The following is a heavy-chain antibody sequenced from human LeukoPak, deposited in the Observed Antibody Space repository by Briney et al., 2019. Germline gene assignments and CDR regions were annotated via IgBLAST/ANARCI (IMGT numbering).Heavy chain of an antibody. Sequence: GGSLRLSCAASGFTFSSYAMSWVRQAPGKGLEWVSAISGSGGSTYYADSVKGRFTISRGNSKNTLYLQMNSLRAEDTAVYYXXXXXFITMIVVVMDYWGQGTLVTVSS. CDR2: ISGSGGST. J-gene: IGHJ4*02. CDR1: GFTFSSYA. CDR3: XXXXFITMIVVVMDY. D-gene: IGHD3-22*01. V-gene: IGHV3-23*01.